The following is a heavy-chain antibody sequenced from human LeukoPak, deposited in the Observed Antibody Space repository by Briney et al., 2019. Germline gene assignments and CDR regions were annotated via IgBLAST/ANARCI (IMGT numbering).Heavy chain of an antibody. CDR2: IYYSGST. V-gene: IGHV4-59*01. D-gene: IGHD3-22*01. CDR3: ARTYYYDSSGSGYNWFDP. J-gene: IGHJ5*02. CDR1: GGSISRYY. Sequence: SETLSLTCTVSGGSISRYYWSWIRQPPGKGLEWIGYIYYSGSTNYNPSLKSRVTISVDTSKNQFSLKLSSVTAADTAVYYCARTYYYDSSGSGYNWFDPWGQGTLVTVSS.